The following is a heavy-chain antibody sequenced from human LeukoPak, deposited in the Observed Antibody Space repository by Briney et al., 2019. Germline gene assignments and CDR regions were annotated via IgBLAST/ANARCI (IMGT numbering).Heavy chain of an antibody. J-gene: IGHJ5*02. Sequence: GGSLRLSCVASGFIFSNYEMNWVRQAPGQGLEWVSGISSINSGSNIYYADSVKGRFTISRDNDKNSLYLRMNSLRAEDTAVYYCARKTRMTIFGVVTRWFDPWGQGTLVTVSS. CDR3: ARKTRMTIFGVVTRWFDP. V-gene: IGHV3-48*03. D-gene: IGHD3-3*01. CDR1: GFIFSNYE. CDR2: ISSINSGSNI.